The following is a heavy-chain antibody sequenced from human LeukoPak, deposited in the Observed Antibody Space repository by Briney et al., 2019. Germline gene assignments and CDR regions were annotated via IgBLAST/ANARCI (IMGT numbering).Heavy chain of an antibody. J-gene: IGHJ4*02. CDR3: ARVRWELLLIDY. V-gene: IGHV3-30-3*01. D-gene: IGHD2-15*01. CDR2: ISYDGSNK. Sequence: GGSLRLSCAASGFTFSSYAMHWVRQAPGKGLEWVAVISYDGSNKYYADSVKGRFTISRDNSKNTLYLQMNSLGAEDTAVYYCARVRWELLLIDYWGQGTLVTVSS. CDR1: GFTFSSYA.